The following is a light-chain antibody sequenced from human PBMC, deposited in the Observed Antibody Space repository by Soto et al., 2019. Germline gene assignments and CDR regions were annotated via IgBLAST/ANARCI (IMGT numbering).Light chain of an antibody. J-gene: IGKJ1*01. CDR1: QSISSY. CDR2: AAV. V-gene: IGKV1-39*01. CDR3: QQTYSSPQWT. Sequence: DIQMTQSPFSLSASVGDRVTITCRASQSISSYLNWYQQKPGKPPKLLIYAAVSLQSGIPSRFSAYGSGTDFHLTIRSLQPEDFATYYYQQTYSSPQWTFGQGTKVDIK.